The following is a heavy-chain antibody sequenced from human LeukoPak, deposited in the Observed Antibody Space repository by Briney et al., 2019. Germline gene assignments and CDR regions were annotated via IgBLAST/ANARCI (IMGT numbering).Heavy chain of an antibody. CDR3: AKGTAVVVTGSYFDY. D-gene: IGHD2-21*02. V-gene: IGHV3-23*01. CDR1: GFTFSSYA. J-gene: IGHJ4*02. Sequence: GSLRLSCAASGFTFSSYAMSWVRQAPGKGLEWVSAVSGSGDGTYYADSVKGRFTISRDNSKNTLYLQMNSLRAEDTAVYYCAKGTAVVVTGSYFDYWGQGTLVTVSS. CDR2: VSGSGDGT.